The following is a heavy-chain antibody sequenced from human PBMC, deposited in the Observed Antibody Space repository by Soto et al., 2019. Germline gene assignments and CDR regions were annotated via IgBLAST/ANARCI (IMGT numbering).Heavy chain of an antibody. CDR2: IIPIFGTA. Sequence: QVQLVQSGAEVKKPGSSVKVSCKASGGTFSSYAISWVRQAPGQGLEWMGGIIPIFGTANYAQKFQGRVTITADESTSTGYMELSSLRSEDTAVYYCARGYYDSSGYYYGYWGQGTLVTVSS. D-gene: IGHD3-22*01. CDR3: ARGYYDSSGYYYGY. J-gene: IGHJ4*02. CDR1: GGTFSSYA. V-gene: IGHV1-69*01.